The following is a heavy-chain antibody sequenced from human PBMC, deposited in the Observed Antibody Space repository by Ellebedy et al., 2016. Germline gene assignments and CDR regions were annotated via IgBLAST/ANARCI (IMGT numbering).Heavy chain of an antibody. Sequence: GESLKISCAASGFTVSTNYMKWVRQAPGKGLEWVSAIFSDGNTYYADSVKGRFTISRDNSKKTVVLEMNSLRAEDTAIYYCAKSFDIVGEDQWGQGTLVTVSS. CDR2: IFSDGNT. V-gene: IGHV3-53*01. J-gene: IGHJ4*02. CDR3: AKSFDIVGEDQ. CDR1: GFTVSTNY. D-gene: IGHD5-12*01.